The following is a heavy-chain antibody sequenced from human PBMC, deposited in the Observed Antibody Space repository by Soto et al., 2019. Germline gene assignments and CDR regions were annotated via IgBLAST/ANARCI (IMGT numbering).Heavy chain of an antibody. V-gene: IGHV4-30-2*01. CDR1: GGSISSGGYS. CDR2: IYHGGST. J-gene: IGHJ4*02. D-gene: IGHD6-19*01. Sequence: SETLSLTCAVSGGSISSGGYSWSWVRQPSGKGLEWIGYIYHGGSTYYNPSLESRLSISVDTSKNQFSLKLSSVTAADTAVYYCATWASAWGYFDYWGQGTLVTVSS. CDR3: ATWASAWGYFDY.